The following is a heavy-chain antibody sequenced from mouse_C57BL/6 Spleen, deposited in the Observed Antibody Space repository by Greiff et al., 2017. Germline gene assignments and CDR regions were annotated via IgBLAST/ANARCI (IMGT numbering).Heavy chain of an antibody. Sequence: VQLKQPGTELVKPGASVKLSCKASGYTFTSYWMHWVKQRPGQGLEWIGNINPSNGGTNYNEKFKSKATLTVDKSSSTAYMQLSSLTSEDSAVYYCARDGYYEGSYYAMDYWGQGTSVTVSS. CDR3: ARDGYYEGSYYAMDY. V-gene: IGHV1-53*01. J-gene: IGHJ4*01. CDR2: INPSNGGT. CDR1: GYTFTSYW. D-gene: IGHD2-3*01.